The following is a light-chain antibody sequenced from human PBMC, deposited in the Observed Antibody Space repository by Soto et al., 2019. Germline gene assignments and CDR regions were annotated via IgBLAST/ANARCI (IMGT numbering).Light chain of an antibody. J-gene: IGKJ1*01. CDR3: QHYGTSPRT. CDR2: GAS. CDR1: QGISSSY. V-gene: IGKV3-20*01. Sequence: EVVLTQSPGTLSLSPGERATLSCRASQGISSSYLAWYQEKPGQAPRLLIYGASSRATGIPDRFSGSGSGTDFTLTISRLEPEDFAAYYCQHYGTSPRTFGQGTKVEIK.